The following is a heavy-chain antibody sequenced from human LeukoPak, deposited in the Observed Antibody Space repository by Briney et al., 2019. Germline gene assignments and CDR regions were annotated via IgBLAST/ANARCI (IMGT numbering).Heavy chain of an antibody. CDR1: GGSISSYY. J-gene: IGHJ4*02. D-gene: IGHD2-15*01. Sequence: PSETLSLTCSVSGGSISSYYWSWIRQPPGKGLEWIGYIYYSGSINYNPSLKSRVTISVDTSKNQLSLKLSSVTAADTAVYYCVVGHNYFGYWGQGTLVTVSS. CDR2: IYYSGSI. CDR3: VVGHNYFGY. V-gene: IGHV4-59*01.